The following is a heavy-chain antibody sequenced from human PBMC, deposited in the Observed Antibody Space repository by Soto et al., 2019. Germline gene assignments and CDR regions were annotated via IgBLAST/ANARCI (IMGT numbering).Heavy chain of an antibody. CDR2: ISTFNGNA. D-gene: IGHD6-19*01. CDR1: GYTFSSNG. Sequence: QVQLVQSGAEVKKPGASVKVSCKASGYTFSSNGVSWGRQAPGQGLKWMGWISTFNGNAHYAQKFQGRVTMTTDTSTNTAYMELTSLSSDDTAVYYCARLHGYSSGWYDYWGQGTLVTVSS. V-gene: IGHV1-18*04. CDR3: ARLHGYSSGWYDY. J-gene: IGHJ4*02.